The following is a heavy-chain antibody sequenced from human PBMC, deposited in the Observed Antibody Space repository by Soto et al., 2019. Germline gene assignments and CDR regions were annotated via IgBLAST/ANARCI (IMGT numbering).Heavy chain of an antibody. CDR3: AKEGSNYYYGMDV. V-gene: IGHV3-30*18. CDR2: ISYDGSNK. J-gene: IGHJ6*02. Sequence: QVQLVESGGGVVQPGRSLRLSCAASGFTFSSYGMHWVRQAPGKGLEWVAVISYDGSNKYYADSVKGRFAISRDNSKNTLYLQMNSLRDEDTAVYYCAKEGSNYYYGMDVWGQGTTVTVSS. CDR1: GFTFSSYG.